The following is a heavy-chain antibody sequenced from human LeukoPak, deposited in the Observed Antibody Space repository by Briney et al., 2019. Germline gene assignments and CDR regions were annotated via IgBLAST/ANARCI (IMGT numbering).Heavy chain of an antibody. Sequence: GESLKISCKGSGFSFTSYWIGWVRQMPAKGLEWMGIIYPRDSESRYSPSFQGQVTISADKSISTAYLQWSGLKASDTTMYYCARQLEAVAGKNWFDPWGQGTLVTVSS. J-gene: IGHJ5*02. D-gene: IGHD6-19*01. CDR3: ARQLEAVAGKNWFDP. CDR1: GFSFTSYW. V-gene: IGHV5-51*01. CDR2: IYPRDSES.